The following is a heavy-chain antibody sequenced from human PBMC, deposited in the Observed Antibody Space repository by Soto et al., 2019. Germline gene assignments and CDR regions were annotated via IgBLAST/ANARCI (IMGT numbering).Heavy chain of an antibody. V-gene: IGHV3-9*01. J-gene: IGHJ4*02. D-gene: IGHD5-12*01. CDR2: ISWNSGSI. CDR3: AKDVSSGYEEYG. CDR1: GFTFDDYA. Sequence: GGSLRLSCAASGFTFDDYAMHWVRQAPGKGLEWVSGISWNSGSIGYADSVKGRFTISRDNAKNSLYLQMNSLRAEDTALYYCAKDVSSGYEEYGWGQGTLVTVSS.